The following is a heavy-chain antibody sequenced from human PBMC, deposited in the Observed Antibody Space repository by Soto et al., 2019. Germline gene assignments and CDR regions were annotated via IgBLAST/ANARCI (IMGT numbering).Heavy chain of an antibody. V-gene: IGHV3-73*02. CDR1: GFAFSGSA. CDR2: IRSKGHNYAT. CDR3: TRDLFSYDYSGILWFDP. D-gene: IGHD3-16*01. Sequence: EVQLVESGGGLVQPGGSLKLSCAASGFAFSGSAMYWVRQASGKGPEWVGRIRSKGHNYATEYAASVKGRFTISREDSKNTAYLQMNSLQTEDTAVYYCTRDLFSYDYSGILWFDPWGQGTLVTVYS. J-gene: IGHJ5*02.